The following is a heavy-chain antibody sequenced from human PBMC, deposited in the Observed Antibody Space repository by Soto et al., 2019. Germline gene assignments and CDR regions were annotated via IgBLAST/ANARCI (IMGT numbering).Heavy chain of an antibody. CDR3: AKDQETWVDYDILTGPFDY. J-gene: IGHJ4*02. CDR1: GFTFSSYA. D-gene: IGHD3-9*01. Sequence: PGGSLRLSCAASGFTFSSYAMSWVRQDPGKGLEWVSAISGSGGSTYYADSVKGRFTISRDNSKNTLYLQMNSLRAEDTAVYYCAKDQETWVDYDILTGPFDYWGQGTLVTVSS. CDR2: ISGSGGST. V-gene: IGHV3-23*01.